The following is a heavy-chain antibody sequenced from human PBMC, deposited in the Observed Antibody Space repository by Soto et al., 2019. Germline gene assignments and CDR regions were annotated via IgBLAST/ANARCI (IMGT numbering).Heavy chain of an antibody. J-gene: IGHJ6*02. CDR2: IIPIFGTA. D-gene: IGHD2-2*01. CDR1: GGTFSSYA. Sequence: SVKVSCKAAGGTFSSYAISWVRQAPGQGLEWMGGIIPIFGTANYAQKFQGRVTITADKPTSTAYMELSSLRSEDTAVYYCARGLQLLGRGPYGMDVWGQGTTVTVSS. CDR3: ARGLQLLGRGPYGMDV. V-gene: IGHV1-69*06.